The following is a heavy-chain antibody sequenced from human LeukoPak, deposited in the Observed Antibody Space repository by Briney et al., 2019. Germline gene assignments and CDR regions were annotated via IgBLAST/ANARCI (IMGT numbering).Heavy chain of an antibody. CDR3: ARESGKGAFDI. Sequence: GESLRLSCVVSGLTVSRKFMNWVRQAPGKGLEWVSYISSSSSTIYYADSVKGRFTISRDNAKNTVFLQMNSLRTEDTAVYYCARESGKGAFDIWGQGTMVTVSP. D-gene: IGHD3-10*01. V-gene: IGHV3-48*04. CDR2: ISSSSSTI. CDR1: GLTVSRKF. J-gene: IGHJ3*02.